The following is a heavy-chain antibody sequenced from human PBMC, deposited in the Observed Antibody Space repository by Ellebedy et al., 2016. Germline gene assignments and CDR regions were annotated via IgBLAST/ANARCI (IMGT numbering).Heavy chain of an antibody. CDR3: VKHETDGDYYFDL. V-gene: IGHV3-23*01. Sequence: GESLKISCAASGFTFKTYAMSWVRQAPGEGLEWVSTLSGSGPKTYYADSVQGRFTISRDNSKSTLYLQMNSLRAEDTAVYYCVKHETDGDYYFDLWGRGTLVTVSS. D-gene: IGHD2-21*01. CDR1: GFTFKTYA. CDR2: LSGSGPKT. J-gene: IGHJ2*01.